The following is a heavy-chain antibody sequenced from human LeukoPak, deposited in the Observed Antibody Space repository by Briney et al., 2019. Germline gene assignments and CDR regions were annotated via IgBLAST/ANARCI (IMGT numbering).Heavy chain of an antibody. V-gene: IGHV3-21*01. CDR2: IARSGSNL. CDR3: ARNFDS. Sequence: GGSLRLSCVASGLTFTSSDFNWIRQAPGKGLEWLSTIARSGSNLYYADSVKGRFTTSRDDAKDSVYLQMESLRVEDTAIYYCARNFDSWGQGTLVTVSS. CDR1: GLTFTSSD. J-gene: IGHJ4*02.